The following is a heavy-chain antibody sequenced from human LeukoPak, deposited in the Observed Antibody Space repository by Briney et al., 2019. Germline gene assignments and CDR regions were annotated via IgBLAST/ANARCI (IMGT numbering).Heavy chain of an antibody. CDR2: ISSAGGTT. CDR1: GFTFGSSS. J-gene: IGHJ4*02. D-gene: IGHD3-10*01. Sequence: PGGSLRLSCAASGFTFGSSSMNWVRQAPGKGLEYVSAISSAGGTTYYANSVKGRFTISRDNSKNTLYLQMGSLRAEDMAVYYCARGRDGSGSYYDGWGQGTLVIVSS. V-gene: IGHV3-64*01. CDR3: ARGRDGSGSYYDG.